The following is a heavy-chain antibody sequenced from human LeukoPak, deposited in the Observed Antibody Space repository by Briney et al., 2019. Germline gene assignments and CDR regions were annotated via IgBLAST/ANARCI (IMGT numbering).Heavy chain of an antibody. CDR3: ARGPYYYGSGSNDYFDY. CDR1: GFTVSSNY. V-gene: IGHV3-53*01. D-gene: IGHD3-10*01. J-gene: IGHJ4*02. CDR2: FYKSGDT. Sequence: PGGSLRLSCAASGFTVSSNYMSWVRQAPGKGLEWVSVFYKSGDTYYADSVKGRFTISRDNSKNTLYLQMNSLRAEDTAVYYCARGPYYYGSGSNDYFDYWGQGTLVTVSS.